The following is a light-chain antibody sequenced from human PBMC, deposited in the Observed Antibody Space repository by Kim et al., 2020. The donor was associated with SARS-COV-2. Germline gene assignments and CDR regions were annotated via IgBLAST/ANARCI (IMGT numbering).Light chain of an antibody. CDR2: QDY. V-gene: IGLV3-1*01. Sequence: SYELTQPPSVSVSPGQTARITCSGDKLENKYVCWYQQRPGQSPVLVIYQDYKRPSGIPERFSGSNSGNTATLTISGTQAIDEGDYYCQAWDGNTEYVFGTGTKVTVL. J-gene: IGLJ1*01. CDR3: QAWDGNTEYV. CDR1: KLENKY.